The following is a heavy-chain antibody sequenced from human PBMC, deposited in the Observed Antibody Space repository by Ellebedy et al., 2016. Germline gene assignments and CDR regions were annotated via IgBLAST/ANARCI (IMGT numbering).Heavy chain of an antibody. V-gene: IGHV1-3*01. CDR2: INAGNGNT. Sequence: ASVKVSCXASGYTFTSYAMHWVRQAPGQRLEWMGWINAGNGNTKYSQKFQGRVTITRDTSASTAYMELSSLRSEDTAVYYCARDHVVVPAARGPHKGSGMDVWGQGTTVTVSS. CDR3: ARDHVVVPAARGPHKGSGMDV. D-gene: IGHD2-2*01. CDR1: GYTFTSYA. J-gene: IGHJ6*02.